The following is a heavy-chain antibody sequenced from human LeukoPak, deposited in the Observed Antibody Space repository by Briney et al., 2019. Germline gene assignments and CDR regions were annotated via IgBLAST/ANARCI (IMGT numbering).Heavy chain of an antibody. CDR2: IYSGGST. D-gene: IGHD5-18*01. CDR3: ARRGHGYGSPFDY. Sequence: GGSLRLSCAASGFTVSSNYMSWVRQAPGKGLEWVSMIYSGGSTYYADSVKGRFTISRDNSMNTLDLQMNSLRAEDTAVYYCARRGHGYGSPFDYWGQGTLVTVSS. J-gene: IGHJ4*02. V-gene: IGHV3-66*04. CDR1: GFTVSSNY.